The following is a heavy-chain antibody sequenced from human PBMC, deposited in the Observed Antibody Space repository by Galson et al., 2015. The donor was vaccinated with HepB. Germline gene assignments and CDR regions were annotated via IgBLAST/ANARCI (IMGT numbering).Heavy chain of an antibody. CDR1: GFTFSSYA. CDR2: ISGSGGST. Sequence: SLRLSCAASGFTFSSYAMSWVRQAPGKGLEWVSAISGSGGSTYYADSVKGRFTISRDNSKNTLYLQMNSLRAEDTAVYYCAKVPLSIAAADGVDYYGMDVWGQGTTVTVSS. V-gene: IGHV3-23*01. D-gene: IGHD6-13*01. J-gene: IGHJ6*02. CDR3: AKVPLSIAAADGVDYYGMDV.